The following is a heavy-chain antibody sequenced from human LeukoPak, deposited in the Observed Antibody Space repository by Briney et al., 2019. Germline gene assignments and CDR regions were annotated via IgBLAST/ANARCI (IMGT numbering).Heavy chain of an antibody. Sequence: GGSLRLSCAASGFTFSSYWMHWVRQAPGKGLVWVSRIKSDGGSASYADSVKGRFTISRDNAKNTLYLQMNSLRAEDTAVYYCARDLRTPSDTNIAIDYWGQGTLVTVSS. D-gene: IGHD4-23*01. CDR1: GFTFSSYW. J-gene: IGHJ4*02. CDR3: ARDLRTPSDTNIAIDY. V-gene: IGHV3-74*01. CDR2: IKSDGGSA.